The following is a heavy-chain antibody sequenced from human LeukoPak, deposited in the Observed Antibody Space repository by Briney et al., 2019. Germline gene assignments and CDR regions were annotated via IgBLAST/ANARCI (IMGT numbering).Heavy chain of an antibody. D-gene: IGHD3-10*01. J-gene: IGHJ1*01. Sequence: EASVKVSCKVSGYTLTELSMHWVRQAPGKGLEWMGGFDPEDGETIYAQKFQGRVTMTEDTSTDTAYMELSSLRSEDTAVYYCATDPRISYYGSGIQNWGQGTLVTVSS. CDR1: GYTLTELS. CDR2: FDPEDGET. V-gene: IGHV1-24*01. CDR3: ATDPRISYYGSGIQN.